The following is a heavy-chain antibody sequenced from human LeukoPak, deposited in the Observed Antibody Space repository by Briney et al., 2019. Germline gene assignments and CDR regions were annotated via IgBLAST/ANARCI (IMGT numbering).Heavy chain of an antibody. CDR2: IRSKANSYAT. CDR1: GFTFSGPA. CDR3: TRLVYYGDGFDY. Sequence: GGSLRLSCAASGFTFSGPAMHWVRQASGKGLDWVGRIRSKANSYATAYAASVKGRFTISRDDSKNTAYLQMNSLKTEDTAVYYCTRLVYYGDGFDYWGQGTLVTVSS. J-gene: IGHJ4*02. V-gene: IGHV3-73*01. D-gene: IGHD4-17*01.